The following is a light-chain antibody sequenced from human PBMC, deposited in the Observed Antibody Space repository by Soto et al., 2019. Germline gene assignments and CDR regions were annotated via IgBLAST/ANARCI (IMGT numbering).Light chain of an antibody. CDR2: RNN. J-gene: IGLJ2*01. CDR1: SSNLGSNY. Sequence: QSVLTQPPSASGTPGQRVTISCSGSSSNLGSNYVYWYQHLPGTAPTLLIYRNNQRPSGVPDRFSGSKSGTSASLAISGLRSEDEADYYCAAWDDSLSGVVFGGGTKLTVL. V-gene: IGLV1-47*01. CDR3: AAWDDSLSGVV.